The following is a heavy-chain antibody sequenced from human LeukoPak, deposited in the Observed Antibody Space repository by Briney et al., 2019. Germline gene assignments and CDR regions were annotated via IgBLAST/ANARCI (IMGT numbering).Heavy chain of an antibody. CDR3: VRGRLLRSMKYFDS. CDR1: GFPVNKYE. J-gene: IGHJ4*02. CDR2: VDAGATST. Sequence: HPGGSLRLSCAASGFPVNKYEIHWVRQAPGKGLEWISYVDAGATSTNYADSVWGRFTLSRDNAQNSVHLQMSSLRDEDTAVYYCVRGRLLRSMKYFDSWGQGVQVTVSS. V-gene: IGHV3-48*03. D-gene: IGHD2-15*01.